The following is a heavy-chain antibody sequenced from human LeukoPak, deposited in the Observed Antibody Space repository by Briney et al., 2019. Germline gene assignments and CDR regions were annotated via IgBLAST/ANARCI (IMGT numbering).Heavy chain of an antibody. CDR3: ARVPDSSSWFRGGYYYMDV. V-gene: IGHV4-30-4*08. J-gene: IGHJ6*03. CDR2: IYYSGST. Sequence: SQTLSLTCTVSGGSISSGDYYWSWIRQPPGKGLEWIGYIYYSGSTYYNPSLKSRVTISVDTSKNQFSLKLSSVTAADTAVYYCARVPDSSSWFRGGYYYMDVWGKGTTVTVSS. D-gene: IGHD6-13*01. CDR1: GGSISSGDYY.